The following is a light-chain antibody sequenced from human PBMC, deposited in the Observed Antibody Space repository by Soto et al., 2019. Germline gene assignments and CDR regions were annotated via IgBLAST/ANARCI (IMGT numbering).Light chain of an antibody. CDR3: SSYTRTNTVV. CDR1: SSDVGGYNY. CDR2: DVS. J-gene: IGLJ2*01. V-gene: IGLV2-14*03. Sequence: QSVLTQTASVSGSPGQSITISRTGTSSDVGGYNYVSWYQQHPGKAPKLMIYDVSSRPSGVSHRFSGSKSGDTASLTISGLQAEDEADYYCSSYTRTNTVVFGGGTKVTVL.